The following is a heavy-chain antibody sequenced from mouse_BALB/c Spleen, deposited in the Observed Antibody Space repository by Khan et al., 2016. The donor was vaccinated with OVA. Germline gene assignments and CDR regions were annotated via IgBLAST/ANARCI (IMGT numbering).Heavy chain of an antibody. J-gene: IGHJ2*01. V-gene: IGHV1-87*01. D-gene: IGHD2-14*01. CDR2: IYPGDGDT. CDR1: GYTFTTYW. CDR3: ASYRYDYFDY. Sequence: VQLKQSGAELARPGASVKLSCKASGYTFTTYWMQWVKQRPGQGLEWIGTIYPGDGDTRYTQNFKDKATLTAYKSSSTAYMQLSSLASEDSAVYYCASYRYDYFDYWGQGTTLTVSS.